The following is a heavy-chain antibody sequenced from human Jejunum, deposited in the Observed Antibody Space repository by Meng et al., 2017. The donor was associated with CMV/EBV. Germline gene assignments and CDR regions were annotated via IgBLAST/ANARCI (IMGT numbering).Heavy chain of an antibody. D-gene: IGHD2-2*02. V-gene: IGHV5-51*01. CDR1: GYSFAIYW. Sequence: SGYSFAIYWIGWVRQMPGKGLEWMGIIYPGDSDIRYNPSFQGQVTISADKSISTAYLQWSGLKASDTAMYYCARRDQVLYLQACDIWGQGTMVTVSS. J-gene: IGHJ3*02. CDR2: IYPGDSDI. CDR3: ARRDQVLYLQACDI.